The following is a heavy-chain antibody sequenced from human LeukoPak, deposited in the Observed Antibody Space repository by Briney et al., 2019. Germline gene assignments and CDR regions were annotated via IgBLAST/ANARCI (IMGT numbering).Heavy chain of an antibody. CDR1: GYTFTGYY. CDR2: INLNSGGT. CDR3: ARARVLRYFDWLLGDY. V-gene: IGHV1-2*02. J-gene: IGHJ4*02. D-gene: IGHD3-9*01. Sequence: ASVKVSCKASGYTFTGYYMHWVRQAPGQGLEWMGWINLNSGGTNYAQKFQGRVTMTRDTSISTAYMELSRLRSDDTAVYYCARARVLRYFDWLLGDYWGQGTLVTVSS.